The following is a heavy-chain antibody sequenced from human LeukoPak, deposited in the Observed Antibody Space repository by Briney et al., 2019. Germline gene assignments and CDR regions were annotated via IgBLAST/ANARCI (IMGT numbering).Heavy chain of an antibody. CDR2: IYTSGST. CDR1: GGSISSGSYY. J-gene: IGHJ4*02. Sequence: SQTLSLTCTVSGGSISSGSYYWSWIRQPAGKGLEWIGRIYTSGSTNYNPSLKSRVTISVDTSKNQFSLKLSSVTAADTAVYYCARTRVGDYVPDYWGQGTLVTVSS. V-gene: IGHV4-61*02. D-gene: IGHD4-17*01. CDR3: ARTRVGDYVPDY.